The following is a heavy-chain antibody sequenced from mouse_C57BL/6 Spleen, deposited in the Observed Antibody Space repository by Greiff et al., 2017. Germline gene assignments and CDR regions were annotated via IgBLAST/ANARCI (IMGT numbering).Heavy chain of an antibody. CDR3: PRGATVIATTDY. CDR1: GYAFSSYW. V-gene: IGHV1-80*01. D-gene: IGHD1-1*01. CDR2: IYPGDGDT. J-gene: IGHJ2*01. Sequence: VKLQESGAELVKPGASVKISCKASGYAFSSYWMNWVKQRPGKGLEWIGQIYPGDGDTNYNGKFKGKATLTADKSSSTAYMQLSSLTSEDSAVYFCPRGATVIATTDYWGQGTTLTVSS.